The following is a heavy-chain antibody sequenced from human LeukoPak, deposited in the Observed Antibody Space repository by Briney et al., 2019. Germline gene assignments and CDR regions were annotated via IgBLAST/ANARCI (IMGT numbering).Heavy chain of an antibody. CDR1: GFTFSSYS. CDR2: LSYDGSNK. V-gene: IGHV3-30*04. J-gene: IGHJ4*02. CDR3: ARPLSGYSSSLGY. Sequence: GRSLRLSCAASGFTFSSYSMHRVRQAPGKGLEWVAVLSYDGSNKYYADSVKGRFTISRDNSKNTLYLQMNSLRAEDTAVYYCARPLSGYSSSLGYWGQGTLVTVSS. D-gene: IGHD6-6*01.